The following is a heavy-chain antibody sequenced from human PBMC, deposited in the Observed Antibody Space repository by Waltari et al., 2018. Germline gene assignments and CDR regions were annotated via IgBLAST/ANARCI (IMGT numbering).Heavy chain of an antibody. CDR2: VPYSGTT. CDR3: ATYIGASVETAAFDV. V-gene: IGHV4-39*01. Sequence: AGCRQSPGQCLDWIGTVPYSGTTHIRPPLKDRVSVSRDTSKNQVSQILGSVTAADMAVYYCATYIGASVETAAFDVWGQGTMVTVSS. J-gene: IGHJ3*01. D-gene: IGHD5-12*01.